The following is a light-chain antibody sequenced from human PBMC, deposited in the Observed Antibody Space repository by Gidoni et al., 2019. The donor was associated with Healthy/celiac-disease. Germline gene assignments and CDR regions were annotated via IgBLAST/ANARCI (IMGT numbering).Light chain of an antibody. J-gene: IGKJ2*01. CDR2: AAS. V-gene: IGKV1-39*01. Sequence: IQMTQSPSSLSASVGDRVTITCRASQSISSYLNWYQQKPGKAPKRLIYAASSLQSGVPSRFSGSGSGTDFTLTISSLQPEDFATYYGKQRYTFGQGTKMEIK. CDR3: KQRYT. CDR1: QSISSY.